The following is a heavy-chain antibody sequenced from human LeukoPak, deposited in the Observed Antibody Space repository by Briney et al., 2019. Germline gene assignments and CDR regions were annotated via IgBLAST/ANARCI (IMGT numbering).Heavy chain of an antibody. J-gene: IGHJ6*03. CDR1: GYTFSSYG. Sequence: AAVKVSCKASGYTFSSYGVSWVRQAPGQGLEWMGWISAYNGNTNYEQNLQGRVTMTTDTSTSTAYMELRNLRSDDTAVYYYARAILGYCSAGSCYSFSYYYMDVWGKGTTVAVSS. CDR3: ARAILGYCSAGSCYSFSYYYMDV. CDR2: ISAYNGNT. D-gene: IGHD2-15*01. V-gene: IGHV1-18*01.